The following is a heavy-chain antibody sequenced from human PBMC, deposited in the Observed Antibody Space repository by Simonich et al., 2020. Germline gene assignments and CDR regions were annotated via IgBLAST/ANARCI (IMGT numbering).Heavy chain of an antibody. CDR3: ARTHRWYFDY. J-gene: IGHJ4*02. CDR2: ISSYNGNT. Sequence: QFQLLQSGAEVKKPGASVKVSCKASGYTFTWYGISWVRQATGHGLEWMGWISSYNGNTNYAQKLQGRVTMTTDTSTSTAYMELRSLRSDDTAVYYCARTHRWYFDYWGQGTLVTVSS. V-gene: IGHV1-18*01. CDR1: GYTFTWYG. D-gene: IGHD2-15*01.